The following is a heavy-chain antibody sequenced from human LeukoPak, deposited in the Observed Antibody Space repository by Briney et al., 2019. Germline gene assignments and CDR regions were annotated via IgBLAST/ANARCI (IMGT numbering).Heavy chain of an antibody. Sequence: GGSLRLSCAASGFTFSSYSMNWVRQAPGKGLEWVAFLRNDESTQYYSDSVKGRFTISRDNSKNMLYLQMNSPRPEDTAVYYCAKDPARNDWFPEDWGQGTLVTVSS. CDR3: AKDPARNDWFPED. CDR1: GFTFSSYS. D-gene: IGHD3-9*01. V-gene: IGHV3-30*02. CDR2: LRNDESTQ. J-gene: IGHJ4*02.